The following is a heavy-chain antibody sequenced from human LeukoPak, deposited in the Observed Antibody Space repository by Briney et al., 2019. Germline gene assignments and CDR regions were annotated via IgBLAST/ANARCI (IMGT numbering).Heavy chain of an antibody. CDR1: GFTFSSYW. Sequence: GESLRLSCAASGFTFSSYWMHWVRQAPGKGLVWVSRIHSDGSSTSYADSVKGRFTISRDNAKNTLYLQMNSLRAEDTAVYYWARELGDCSSTSCYQYAFDIWGQGTMVTVS. J-gene: IGHJ3*02. V-gene: IGHV3-74*01. D-gene: IGHD2-2*01. CDR3: ARELGDCSSTSCYQYAFDI. CDR2: IHSDGSST.